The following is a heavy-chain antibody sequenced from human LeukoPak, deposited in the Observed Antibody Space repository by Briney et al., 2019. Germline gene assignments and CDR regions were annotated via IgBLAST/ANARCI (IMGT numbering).Heavy chain of an antibody. D-gene: IGHD3-22*01. V-gene: IGHV4-59*12. CDR3: ARERTVVVITGGWFDP. J-gene: IGHJ5*02. CDR2: IYYSGST. CDR1: GGSISSYY. Sequence: SETLSLTCTVSGGSISSYYWSWIRQPPGKGLEWIGYIYYSGSTNYNPSLKSRVTMSVDTSKNQFSLKLSSVTAADTAVYYCARERTVVVITGGWFDPWGQGTLVTVSS.